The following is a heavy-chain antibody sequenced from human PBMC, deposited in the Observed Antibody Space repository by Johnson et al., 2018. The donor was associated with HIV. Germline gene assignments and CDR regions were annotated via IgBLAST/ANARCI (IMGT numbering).Heavy chain of an antibody. CDR3: ARSTSSSDDDAFDI. Sequence: VQLVESGGGLVKPGGSLRLSCAASGFTFSSYDMHWVRQATGKGLEWVSSIGTTGDTYYPGSVKGRFTISRENAKNSLYIQMNSLRAGDTAVYYCARSTSSSDDDAFDIWGQGTMVTVSS. D-gene: IGHD1-1*01. V-gene: IGHV3-13*01. CDR1: GFTFSSYD. J-gene: IGHJ3*02. CDR2: IGTTGDT.